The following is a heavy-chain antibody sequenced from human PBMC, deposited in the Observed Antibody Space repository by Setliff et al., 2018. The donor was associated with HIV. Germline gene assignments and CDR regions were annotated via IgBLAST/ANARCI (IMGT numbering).Heavy chain of an antibody. D-gene: IGHD6-13*01. V-gene: IGHV3-21*03. CDR1: GFTFSSYS. CDR2: ISSSSSYT. CDR3: AKDHATSSWFTALLDY. Sequence: GGSLRLSCAASGFTFSSYSMNWVRQAPGKGLEWVSYISSSSSYTHYADSVKGRFTISRDNVKNSLYLQMNSLRAEDTAVYYCAKDHATSSWFTALLDYWGQGALVTVSS. J-gene: IGHJ4*02.